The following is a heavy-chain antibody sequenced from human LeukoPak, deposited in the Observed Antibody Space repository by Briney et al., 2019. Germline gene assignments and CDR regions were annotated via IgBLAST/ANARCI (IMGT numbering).Heavy chain of an antibody. Sequence: GGSLRLSCAASVFTFSSYAMSWVRQAPGKGLEWVSAISGSGGSTYYADSVKGPFTISRDNSKNTLYLQMNSLRAEDTAVYYCAKGRSSSPKMDVWGKGTTVTVSS. CDR1: VFTFSSYA. V-gene: IGHV3-23*01. CDR3: AKGRSSSPKMDV. D-gene: IGHD6-13*01. J-gene: IGHJ6*04. CDR2: ISGSGGST.